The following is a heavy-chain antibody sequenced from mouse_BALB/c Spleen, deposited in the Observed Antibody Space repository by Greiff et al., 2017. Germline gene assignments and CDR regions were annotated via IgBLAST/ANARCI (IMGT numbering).Heavy chain of an antibody. J-gene: IGHJ3*01. V-gene: IGHV6-6*02. Sequence: EVQLVESGGGLVQPGGSMKLSCVASGFTFSNYWMNWVRQSPEKGLEWVAEIRLKSNNYATHYAESVKGRFTISRDDSKSSVYLQMNNLRAEDTGIYYCTRPGYSWFAYWGQGTLVTVSA. CDR2: IRLKSNNYAT. CDR1: GFTFSNYW. CDR3: TRPGYSWFAY.